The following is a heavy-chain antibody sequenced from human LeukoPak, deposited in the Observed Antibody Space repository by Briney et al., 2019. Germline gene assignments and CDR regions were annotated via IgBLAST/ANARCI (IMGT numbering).Heavy chain of an antibody. Sequence: GSSVKVSCKASGGTFSSYAISWVRQAPGQGLEWMGGIIPIFGTANYAQRFQGRVTITTDESTSTAYMELSSLRSEDTAVYYCAREDWVVIKTGFDPWGQGTLVTVPS. V-gene: IGHV1-69*05. D-gene: IGHD4-23*01. CDR2: IIPIFGTA. J-gene: IGHJ5*02. CDR3: AREDWVVIKTGFDP. CDR1: GGTFSSYA.